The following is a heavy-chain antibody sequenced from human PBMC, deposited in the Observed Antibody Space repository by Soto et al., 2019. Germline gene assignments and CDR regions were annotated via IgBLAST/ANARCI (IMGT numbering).Heavy chain of an antibody. CDR3: AKDRRACGNYAFYFYC. J-gene: IGHJ4*02. CDR1: GFKFSNYA. CDR2: ISATGGGT. Sequence: GGSLRLSCAASGFKFSNYAMSWVRQAPGKGLEWVSLISATGGGTYYADSVKGRFTISRDNSHNTLYLQVHSLTAEDTAVYYCAKDRRACGNYAFYFYCWGQRAQVTVSS. D-gene: IGHD1-7*01. V-gene: IGHV3-23*01.